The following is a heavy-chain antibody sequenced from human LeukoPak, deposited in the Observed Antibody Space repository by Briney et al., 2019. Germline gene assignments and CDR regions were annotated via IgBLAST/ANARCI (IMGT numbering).Heavy chain of an antibody. CDR2: IRYDGSNK. CDR3: ARDYYGSGTYYLPADH. V-gene: IGHV3-30*02. CDR1: GFTFSSYG. J-gene: IGHJ4*02. Sequence: PGGSLRLSCAASGFTFSSYGMHWVRQAPGKGLEWVAFIRYDGSNKYYADSVKGRFTISRDNPKNTLYLQMNSLRAEDTALYYCARDYYGSGTYYLPADHWGQGTLVTVSS. D-gene: IGHD3-10*01.